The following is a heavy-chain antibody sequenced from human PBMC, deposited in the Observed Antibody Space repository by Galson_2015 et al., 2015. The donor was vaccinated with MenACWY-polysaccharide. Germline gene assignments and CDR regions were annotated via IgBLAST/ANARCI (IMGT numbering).Heavy chain of an antibody. CDR2: ISTTTGTQ. CDR1: GYWFTGHS. CDR3: VRDEGRGHFKI. D-gene: IGHD3-3*02. V-gene: IGHV7-4-1*02. Sequence: SVKVSCKAHGYWFTGHSINWVRQAPGRGLEWMGWISTTTGTQTYDQDFTGRFVFSLDASVSTTYLQINSLEAGDTAVYFCVRDEGRGHFKIWGQGTLVTVSA. J-gene: IGHJ4*02.